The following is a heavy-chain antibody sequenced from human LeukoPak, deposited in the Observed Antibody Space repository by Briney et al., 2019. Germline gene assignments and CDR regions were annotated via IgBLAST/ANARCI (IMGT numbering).Heavy chain of an antibody. D-gene: IGHD1-26*01. CDR1: GFTFSSYS. CDR3: ARRLTGGTTVFDH. CDR2: ISHSSNYI. V-gene: IGHV3-21*01. J-gene: IGHJ4*02. Sequence: GGSLRLSCAASGFTFSSYSMNWVRQAPGKGLEWVSSISHSSNYIYYADSVKGRFTISRDNAKNSLYLQMNSLRAEDTAVYYCARRLTGGTTVFDHWGRGTLVTVSS.